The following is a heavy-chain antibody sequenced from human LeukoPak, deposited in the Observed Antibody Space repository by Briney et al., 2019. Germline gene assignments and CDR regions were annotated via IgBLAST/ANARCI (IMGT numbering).Heavy chain of an antibody. V-gene: IGHV3-30*18. CDR1: GFTFSSYG. Sequence: GGSLRLSCAASGFTFSSYGMHWVRQAPGKGPEWVAVISFDGNNKYYTDSVKGRFTISRDNSKNTVYLQMNSLRAEDTAVYYCAKDLPTFYYDGSSYPHAFDIWGQGTMVTVSS. CDR3: AKDLPTFYYDGSSYPHAFDI. CDR2: ISFDGNNK. J-gene: IGHJ3*02. D-gene: IGHD3-22*01.